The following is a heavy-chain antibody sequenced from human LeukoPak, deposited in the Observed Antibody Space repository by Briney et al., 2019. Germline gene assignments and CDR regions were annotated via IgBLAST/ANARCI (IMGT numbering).Heavy chain of an antibody. CDR2: IIPIFGTA. J-gene: IGHJ4*02. D-gene: IGHD2-2*01. V-gene: IGHV1-69*05. CDR1: GGTFSSYT. Sequence: SVKVSRKASGGTFSSYTISWVRQAPGQGLEWMGRIIPIFGTANYAQKFQGRVTITTDESTSTAYMELSSLRSEDTAVYYCARDLGGCSSTSCCFYYWGQGTLVTVSS. CDR3: ARDLGGCSSTSCCFYY.